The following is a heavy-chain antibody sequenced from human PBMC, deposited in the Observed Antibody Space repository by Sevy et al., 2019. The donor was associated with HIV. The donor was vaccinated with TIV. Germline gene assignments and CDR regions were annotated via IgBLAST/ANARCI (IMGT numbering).Heavy chain of an antibody. CDR2: FGGSGAGL. V-gene: IGHV3-23*01. CDR3: VKRKLLRDYFYYMDV. CDR1: GFTLATPA. J-gene: IGHJ6*03. Sequence: GGSLRLSCVAFGFTLATPALSWVRQAPGKGLQWVPFFGGSGAGLFIADSAKGRFTMSRDNSKSTLYLQMNALRVEDTAVYYCVKRKLLRDYFYYMDVWGKGTTVTVSS.